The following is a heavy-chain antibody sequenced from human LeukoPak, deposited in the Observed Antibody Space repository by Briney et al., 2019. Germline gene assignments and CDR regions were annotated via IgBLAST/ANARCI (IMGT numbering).Heavy chain of an antibody. Sequence: PGGSLRLSCTASGFTFSSYAMSWVRQAPGKGLEWVSTISGSGGSTYYADSVKGRFIISRDNSKNTLYLQMNSLRAEDTAVYYCARDEGIYDSSGYYPVWGQGTLVTVSS. CDR2: ISGSGGST. V-gene: IGHV3-23*01. CDR1: GFTFSSYA. CDR3: ARDEGIYDSSGYYPV. D-gene: IGHD3-22*01. J-gene: IGHJ4*02.